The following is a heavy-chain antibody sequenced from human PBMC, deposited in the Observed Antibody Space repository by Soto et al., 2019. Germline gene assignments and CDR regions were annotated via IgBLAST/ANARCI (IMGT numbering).Heavy chain of an antibody. CDR1: GGSISGYY. J-gene: IGHJ4*02. Sequence: SETLSLTCAVSGGSISGYYWSWIRQPPGKGLEWIGYIYISGNTNYNPSLKSRVTMAVDTSKSQFSLKLSSVTAADTAVYFCAREYCSSTRCYGTFDYWGQGVLVTVSS. D-gene: IGHD2-2*01. V-gene: IGHV4-59*01. CDR2: IYISGNT. CDR3: AREYCSSTRCYGTFDY.